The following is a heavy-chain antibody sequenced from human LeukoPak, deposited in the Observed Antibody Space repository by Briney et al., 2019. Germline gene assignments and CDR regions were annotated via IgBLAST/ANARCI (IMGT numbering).Heavy chain of an antibody. V-gene: IGHV3-33*06. CDR1: GFTFSSYG. Sequence: GRSLRLSCAASGFTFSSYGMHWVRQAPGKGLEWVAVIWYDGSNKYYADSVKGRFTISRDNSKNTLYLQMNSLRAEDTAVYYCAKHLSDSSSWGNDAFDIWGQGTMVTVSS. CDR3: AKHLSDSSSWGNDAFDI. D-gene: IGHD6-13*01. J-gene: IGHJ3*02. CDR2: IWYDGSNK.